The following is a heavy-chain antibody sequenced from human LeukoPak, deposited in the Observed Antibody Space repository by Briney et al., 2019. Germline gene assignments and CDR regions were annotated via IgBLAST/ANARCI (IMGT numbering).Heavy chain of an antibody. D-gene: IGHD2-15*01. Sequence: SETLSLTCSVSGDSISKYYWTWIRQAPGKGLEWIGEINHSGNTNYNPSLKSRVTISVGTSKNQFSLKLSSVNAADTAVYYCVTEPGYCTGGRCYGGWFDPWGQGTLVTVSS. CDR3: VTEPGYCTGGRCYGGWFDP. V-gene: IGHV4-34*01. J-gene: IGHJ5*02. CDR1: GDSISKYY. CDR2: INHSGNT.